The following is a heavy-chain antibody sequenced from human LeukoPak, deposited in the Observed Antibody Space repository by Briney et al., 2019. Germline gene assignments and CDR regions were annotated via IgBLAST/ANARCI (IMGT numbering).Heavy chain of an antibody. V-gene: IGHV3-7*03. CDR1: GFPFNAYW. J-gene: IGHJ4*02. CDR2: IRQDGDTK. CDR3: ARSLPYGTTWYGRSDF. Sequence: GGSLRLSCAASGFPFNAYWMTWVRQAPGKGLEWMANIRQDGDTKYYVDSVKGRFTISRDNAMNSLYLQMNSLRAEDTAIYYCARSLPYGTTWYGRSDFWGQGTLVTVSS. D-gene: IGHD6-13*01.